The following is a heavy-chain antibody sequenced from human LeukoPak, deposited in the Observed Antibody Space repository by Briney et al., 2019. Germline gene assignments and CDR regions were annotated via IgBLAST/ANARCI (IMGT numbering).Heavy chain of an antibody. CDR1: GFTFSSYS. V-gene: IGHV3-21*01. CDR3: ARVPSPYYFDY. Sequence: GGSLRLSCAASGFTFSSYSMNWVRQVPGKGLEWVSSISSSSSYIYYADSVKGRFTISRDNAKNSLYLQMNSLRAEDTAVYYCARVPSPYYFDYWGQGTLVTVSS. CDR2: ISSSSSYI. J-gene: IGHJ4*02.